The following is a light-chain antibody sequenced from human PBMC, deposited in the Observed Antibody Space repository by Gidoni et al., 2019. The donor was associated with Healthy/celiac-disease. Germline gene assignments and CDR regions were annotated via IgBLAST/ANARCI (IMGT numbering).Light chain of an antibody. Sequence: EIGIPQAPATMSVSPGERAPLSCRASQSVSSNLAWYQQKPGQAPRLLIYGASTRASGIPARFSGSGSGTEFTLTISSRQSEDFAVYYCQQYNNGPPLTFGGGTKVEIK. V-gene: IGKV3-15*01. CDR2: GAS. CDR3: QQYNNGPPLT. J-gene: IGKJ4*01. CDR1: QSVSSN.